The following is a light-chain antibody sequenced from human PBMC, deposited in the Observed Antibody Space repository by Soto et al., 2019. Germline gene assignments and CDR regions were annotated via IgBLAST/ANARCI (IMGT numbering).Light chain of an antibody. CDR1: QSVSSRY. Sequence: EIVLTQSPGTLSLSPGERATLSCRASQSVSSRYLAWYQQKPGQAPRLVIYGVSSRATGIPDRFSGSGSGTDFTLTVSRLEPEDFAVYYCQQYGSSPPHTFGQGTKVDIK. V-gene: IGKV3-20*01. J-gene: IGKJ2*01. CDR3: QQYGSSPPHT. CDR2: GVS.